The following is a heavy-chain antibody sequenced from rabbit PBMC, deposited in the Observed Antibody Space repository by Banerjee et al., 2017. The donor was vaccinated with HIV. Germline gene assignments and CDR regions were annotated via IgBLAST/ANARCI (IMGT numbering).Heavy chain of an antibody. CDR1: GFSFSNKYV. CDR2: INTSSGST. Sequence: QEQLVEYGGDLVKPEGSLTLTCTASGFSFSNKYVMCWVRQAPGKGLEWIACINTSSGSTVYATWAKGRFSISRTSSTTVSLQMTSLTAADTATYFCAKWGSGWEFGLWGPGTLVTVS. V-gene: IGHV1S45*01. D-gene: IGHD4-1*01. CDR3: AKWGSGWEFGL. J-gene: IGHJ4*01.